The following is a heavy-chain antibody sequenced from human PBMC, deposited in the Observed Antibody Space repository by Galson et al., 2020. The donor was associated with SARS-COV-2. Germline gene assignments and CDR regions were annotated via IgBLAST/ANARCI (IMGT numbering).Heavy chain of an antibody. CDR1: GFTFSSYG. Sequence: GGSLRLSCAASGFTFSSYGMHWVRQAPGKGLEWVAVIWYDGSNKYYADSVKGRLTIPRDNSKNTLYLQMNSLRAEDTAVYYCAKDRLEWLLWDDYYGMDGWGQGTTVTVSS. J-gene: IGHJ6*02. CDR3: AKDRLEWLLWDDYYGMDG. V-gene: IGHV3-33*06. D-gene: IGHD3-3*01. CDR2: IWYDGSNK.